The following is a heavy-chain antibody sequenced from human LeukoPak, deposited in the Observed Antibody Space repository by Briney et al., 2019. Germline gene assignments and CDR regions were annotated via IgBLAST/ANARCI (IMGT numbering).Heavy chain of an antibody. CDR1: GGSIGSDY. V-gene: IGHV4-59*08. D-gene: IGHD6-19*01. CDR3: AKYGNSGWVIDN. CDR2: IYYTGGT. J-gene: IGHJ4*02. Sequence: SESLSLTCTVSGGSIGSDYWTWIRQPPGKGLEYIGYIYYTGGTNYNPSLKSRVTISVDTSKNQFSLKLSSVTAADTAVYFCAKYGNSGWVIDNWGQGTLVTVSS.